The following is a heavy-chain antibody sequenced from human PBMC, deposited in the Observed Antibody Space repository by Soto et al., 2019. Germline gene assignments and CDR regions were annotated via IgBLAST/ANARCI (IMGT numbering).Heavy chain of an antibody. CDR1: GFTFDDYT. CDR3: AKDAMVRGVWNWFDP. Sequence: GGSLRLSCAASGFTFDDYTMHWVRQAPGKGLEWVSLISWDGGSTYYADSVKGRFTISRDNSKNSLYPQMNSLRTEDTALYYCAKDAMVRGVWNWFDPWGQGTLVTVSS. CDR2: ISWDGGST. D-gene: IGHD3-10*01. V-gene: IGHV3-43*01. J-gene: IGHJ5*02.